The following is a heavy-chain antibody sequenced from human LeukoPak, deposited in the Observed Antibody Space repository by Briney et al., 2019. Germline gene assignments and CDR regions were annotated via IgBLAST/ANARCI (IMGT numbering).Heavy chain of an antibody. V-gene: IGHV4-4*07. CDR3: AREFRIRLDT. J-gene: IGHJ5*02. D-gene: IGHD2-21*01. Sequence: SETLSLTCTVSGGSISISYWSWIPQPAGKGREWVGRIYTSGSTTYNPSLKSRATMPVDTSRKQFSLKLSSVTAADTAVYHCAREFRIRLDTWGQGTLVTVSS. CDR1: GGSISISY. CDR2: IYTSGST.